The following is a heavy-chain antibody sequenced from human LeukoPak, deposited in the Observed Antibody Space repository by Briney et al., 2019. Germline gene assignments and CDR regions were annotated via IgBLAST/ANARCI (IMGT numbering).Heavy chain of an antibody. Sequence: PSETLSLTCTVSGDSISSYYWSWIRQPPGKGLEWIGYIYYSGSTNYNPSLKSRVTISVDTSKNRFPLKVSSVTAADTAVYYCARVSSVWIKDYYYYMDVWGKGTTVTVSS. CDR1: GDSISSYY. CDR2: IYYSGST. CDR3: ARVSSVWIKDYYYYMDV. J-gene: IGHJ6*03. D-gene: IGHD5-12*01. V-gene: IGHV4-59*12.